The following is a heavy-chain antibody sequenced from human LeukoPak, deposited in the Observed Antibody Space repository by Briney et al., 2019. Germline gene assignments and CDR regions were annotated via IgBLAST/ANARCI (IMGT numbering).Heavy chain of an antibody. CDR1: GGSFSGYY. CDR2: INHSGST. D-gene: IGHD3-10*01. V-gene: IGHV4-34*09. Sequence: PSETLSLTCAVYGGSFSGYYWSWIRQPPGKGLEWIGEINHSGSTYYNPSLKSRITILVDTSENQFSLKLSSVTAADTAVYYCAREESRPDAFDIWGQGTMVTVSS. J-gene: IGHJ3*02. CDR3: AREESRPDAFDI.